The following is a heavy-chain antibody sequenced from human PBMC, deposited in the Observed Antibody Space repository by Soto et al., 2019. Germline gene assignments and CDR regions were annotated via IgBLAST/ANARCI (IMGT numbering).Heavy chain of an antibody. CDR2: INPKSGGT. Sequence: ASVKVSCKASGYSFTDYYMHWVRQAPGQGPEWLGWINPKSGGTNYAQKFQGRVTMTRDTSITTAYMEMTRLKSDDTAVYYCARDSVGASKGLDPWGQGTLVTVSS. V-gene: IGHV1-2*02. D-gene: IGHD1-26*01. CDR1: GYSFTDYY. CDR3: ARDSVGASKGLDP. J-gene: IGHJ5*02.